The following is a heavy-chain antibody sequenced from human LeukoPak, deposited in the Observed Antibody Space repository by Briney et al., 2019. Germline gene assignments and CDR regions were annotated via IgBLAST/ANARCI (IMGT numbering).Heavy chain of an antibody. CDR2: ISGSGGST. D-gene: IGHD6-19*01. CDR3: ARRSSGWYGVGDY. CDR1: GFTFSSYA. V-gene: IGHV3-23*01. Sequence: GGSLRLSCAASGFTFSSYAMSWVRQAPGKGLEWVSAISGSGGSTYYADSVKGRFTISRDNSKNTLYLQMNSLRAEDTAVYYCARRSSGWYGVGDYWGQGTLVTVSS. J-gene: IGHJ4*02.